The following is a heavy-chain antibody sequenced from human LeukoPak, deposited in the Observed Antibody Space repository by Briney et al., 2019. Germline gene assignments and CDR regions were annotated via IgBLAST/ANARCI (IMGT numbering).Heavy chain of an antibody. CDR3: AREGYSAYGLDY. CDR1: GFTFSIYA. CDR2: ISGSGDST. Sequence: GVSLRLSCAASGFTFSIYAMSWVRQAPGKGLEWVSLISGSGDSTYYADSVKGRFTISRDNAKNSLDLQMDSLRVEDTAVYYCAREGYSAYGLDYWGQGTLVTVSS. D-gene: IGHD5-12*01. V-gene: IGHV3-23*01. J-gene: IGHJ4*02.